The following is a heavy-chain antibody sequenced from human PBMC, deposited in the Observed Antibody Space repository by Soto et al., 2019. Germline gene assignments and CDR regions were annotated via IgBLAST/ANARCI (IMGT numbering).Heavy chain of an antibody. CDR3: AHLYYYDTSGYYRYFDY. Sequence: QITLKESGPTLVKPTQTLTLTCTFSGFSVTTSGEGVGWIRQPPGKALEWLALIYWDDDKYYSPSLKSRLTITKDTYKNQVVLRMTNMDPVDTATYYCAHLYYYDTSGYYRYFDYWGQGTLVTVSS. V-gene: IGHV2-5*02. J-gene: IGHJ4*02. CDR2: IYWDDDK. D-gene: IGHD3-22*01. CDR1: GFSVTTSGEG.